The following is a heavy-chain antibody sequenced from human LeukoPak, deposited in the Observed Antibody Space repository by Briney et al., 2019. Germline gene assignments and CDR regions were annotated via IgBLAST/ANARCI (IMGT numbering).Heavy chain of an antibody. J-gene: IGHJ4*02. CDR3: ARDPNSYYYDSSGLEYYFDY. CDR2: ISAYNGNT. D-gene: IGHD3-22*01. V-gene: IGHV1-18*01. CDR1: GYTFTSYG. Sequence: ASVKVSCKASGYTFTSYGISWVRQAPGQGLEWMGWISAYNGNTNYAQKLQGRVTMTTDTSTSTAYMELRSLRSDDTAVYYCARDPNSYYYDSSGLEYYFDYWGQGTLVTVSS.